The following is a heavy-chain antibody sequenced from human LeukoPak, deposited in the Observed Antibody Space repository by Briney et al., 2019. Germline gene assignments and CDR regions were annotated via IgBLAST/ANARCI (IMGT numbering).Heavy chain of an antibody. Sequence: GGSLRLSCAASGFTFSSYAMSWVRQAPGKGLEWVSSISGSGGSTYYADSVKGRFTIFRDNSKNTLYLQVNSLRAEDTAVYYCAKSSTYSGSLIDYWGQGTLVSVSS. D-gene: IGHD1-26*01. CDR2: ISGSGGST. V-gene: IGHV3-23*01. J-gene: IGHJ4*02. CDR3: AKSSTYSGSLIDY. CDR1: GFTFSSYA.